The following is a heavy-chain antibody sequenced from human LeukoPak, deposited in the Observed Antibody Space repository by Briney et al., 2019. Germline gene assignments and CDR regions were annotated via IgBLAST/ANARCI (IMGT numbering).Heavy chain of an antibody. Sequence: SETLSLTCTVSGGSISSYYWSWIRQPPGKGLEWIGYIYYSGSTNYNPSLKSRVTMSVDTSKNQFSLKLSSVTAADTAVYYCARTQFICSGGSCLYYFDYWGQGTLVTVSS. D-gene: IGHD2-15*01. V-gene: IGHV4-59*08. CDR2: IYYSGST. CDR1: GGSISSYY. J-gene: IGHJ4*02. CDR3: ARTQFICSGGSCLYYFDY.